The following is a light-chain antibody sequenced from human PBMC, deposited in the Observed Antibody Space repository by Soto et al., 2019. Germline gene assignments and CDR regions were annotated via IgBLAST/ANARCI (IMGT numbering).Light chain of an antibody. CDR1: SSDVGNYNL. V-gene: IGLV2-23*01. J-gene: IGLJ2*01. CDR3: CSYAGSSTLV. Sequence: QSALTQPASVSGSLGQSITISCTGTSSDVGNYNLVSWYQQHPGQAPKLMMYEATRRPSGVSKRFSGSKSGNTASLRISGLQADDEADYYCCSYAGSSTLVFGGGTKVTVL. CDR2: EAT.